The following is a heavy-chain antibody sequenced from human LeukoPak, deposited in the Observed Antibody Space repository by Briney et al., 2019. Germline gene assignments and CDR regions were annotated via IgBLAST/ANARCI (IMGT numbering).Heavy chain of an antibody. V-gene: IGHV3-7*03. D-gene: IGHD3-16*01. J-gene: IGHJ6*02. CDR2: LNHNGNVN. CDR1: GFTFSSYW. Sequence: GGSLRLSCAASGFTFSSYWMNWARQAPGKGLQWVASLNHNGNVNYYVDSVKGRFTISRDNAKNSLYLQMSNLRAEDTAVYFCARGGGLDVWGQGATVTVSS. CDR3: ARGGGLDV.